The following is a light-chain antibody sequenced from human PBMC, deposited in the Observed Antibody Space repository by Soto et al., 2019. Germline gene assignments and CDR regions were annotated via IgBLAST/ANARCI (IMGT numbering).Light chain of an antibody. Sequence: IVMSQSPATLSVSPGERATLSCRASQIVSSNLAWYQQKPGQAPRLLIYGASSRATGIPDRFSGSGSGTDFTLTISRLEPEDFAVYYCQQYGSSPLTFGGGTKL. J-gene: IGKJ4*01. V-gene: IGKV3-20*01. CDR1: QIVSSN. CDR3: QQYGSSPLT. CDR2: GAS.